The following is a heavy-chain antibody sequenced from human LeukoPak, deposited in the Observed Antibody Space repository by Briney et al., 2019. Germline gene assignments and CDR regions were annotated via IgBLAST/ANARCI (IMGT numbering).Heavy chain of an antibody. Sequence: XWMSWVXXXPXKGLEWVANIKQDGREKYYVDSVKGRFTISRDNAKNSLYLQMNSLRAEDTAVYYCARDYYDSSGYSWNSDYFDYWGQGTLVTVSS. J-gene: IGHJ4*02. CDR1: XW. V-gene: IGHV3-7*01. CDR2: IKQDGREK. D-gene: IGHD3-22*01. CDR3: ARDYYDSSGYSWNSDYFDY.